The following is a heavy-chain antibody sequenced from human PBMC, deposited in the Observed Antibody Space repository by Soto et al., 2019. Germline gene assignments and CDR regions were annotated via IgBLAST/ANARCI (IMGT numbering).Heavy chain of an antibody. J-gene: IGHJ4*02. V-gene: IGHV4-39*01. CDR3: ARHWGRGAAGTCYN. D-gene: IGHD6-13*01. Sequence: PSETLSLTCTVSGGSISSGGYYWSWIRQHPGKGLEWIGYIYYSGSTYYNPSLKSRITMSVDTSKNQFSLKLSSVTAADTAVYYCARHWGRGAAGTCYNWGQGTLVTVSS. CDR2: IYYSGST. CDR1: GGSISSGGYY.